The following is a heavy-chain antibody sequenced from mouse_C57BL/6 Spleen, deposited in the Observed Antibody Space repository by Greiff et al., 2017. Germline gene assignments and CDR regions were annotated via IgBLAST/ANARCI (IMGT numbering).Heavy chain of an antibody. J-gene: IGHJ2*01. Sequence: EVQLQQSGPELVKPGASVKISCKASGYTFTDYYMNWVKQSHGKSLEWIGDINPNNGGTSYNQKFKGKATLTVDKSSSTAYMELRSLTSEDSAVYYCARWSTTVVDFDYWGQGTTLTVSS. D-gene: IGHD1-1*01. CDR1: GYTFTDYY. V-gene: IGHV1-26*01. CDR2: INPNNGGT. CDR3: ARWSTTVVDFDY.